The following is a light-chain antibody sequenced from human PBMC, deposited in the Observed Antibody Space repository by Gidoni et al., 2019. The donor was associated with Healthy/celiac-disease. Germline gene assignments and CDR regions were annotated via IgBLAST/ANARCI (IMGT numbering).Light chain of an antibody. Sequence: SYELTQPLPVSVSPGQTASITWSGDKLGEKYACWYQQKPGQSPVLVIYQDSKRPSGIPERFSGSNSGNTATLTISGTQAMDEADYYCQAWDSSRYVFGTGTKVTVL. CDR2: QDS. CDR3: QAWDSSRYV. CDR1: KLGEKY. J-gene: IGLJ1*01. V-gene: IGLV3-1*01.